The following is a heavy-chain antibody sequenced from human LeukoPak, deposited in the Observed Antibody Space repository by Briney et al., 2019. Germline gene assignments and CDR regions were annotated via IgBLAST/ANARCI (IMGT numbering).Heavy chain of an antibody. Sequence: SETLSLTCAVYGGSFSGYYWSWIRQPPGKGLEWTGEINHSGSTNYNPSLKSRVTISVDTSKNQFSLKLSSVTAADTAVYYCARSYCSSTSCYTKDRRPFDYWGQGTLVTVSS. CDR2: INHSGST. CDR3: ARSYCSSTSCYTKDRRPFDY. V-gene: IGHV4-34*01. J-gene: IGHJ4*02. CDR1: GGSFSGYY. D-gene: IGHD2-2*02.